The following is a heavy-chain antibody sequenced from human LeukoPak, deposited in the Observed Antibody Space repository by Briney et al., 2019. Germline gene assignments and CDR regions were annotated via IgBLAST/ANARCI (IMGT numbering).Heavy chain of an antibody. V-gene: IGHV3-23*01. CDR3: SASGSYYEPFDY. CDR1: GFTFSSYA. CDR2: ISGSGGST. D-gene: IGHD1-26*01. J-gene: IGHJ4*02. Sequence: GGSLRLSCAASGFTFSSYAMSWVRQAPGKGLEWVSAISGSGGSTYYADSVKGRFTISRDNSKSTLYLQMNSLRAEDTAVYYCSASGSYYEPFDYWGQGTLVTVSS.